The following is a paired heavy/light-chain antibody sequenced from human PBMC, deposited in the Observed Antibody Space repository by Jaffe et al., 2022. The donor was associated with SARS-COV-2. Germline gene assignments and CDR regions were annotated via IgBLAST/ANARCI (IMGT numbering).Light chain of an antibody. V-gene: IGLV5-45*03. Sequence: QAVLTQPSSLSASPGASASLTCTLRSGINVGTYRIYWYQQKPGSPPQYLLTYKSDSDKKQGSGVPSRFSGSKDASANAGILLISGLQSEDEADYYCMIWLSSASSYVFGTGTKVTVL. CDR1: SGINVGTYR. J-gene: IGLJ1*01. CDR2: YKSDSDK. CDR3: MIWLSSASSYV.
Heavy chain of an antibody. V-gene: IGHV3-11*01. CDR3: ARNYFDY. J-gene: IGHJ4*02. CDR2: ISSSGTTI. Sequence: QVQLVESGGGLVKPGGSLRLSCAASGFTFSDYYMSWIRQAPGKGLEWVSYISSSGTTIYYADSVKGRFTISRDNAKNSLYLQMNSLRAEDTAIYYCARNYFDYWGQGTLVTVSS. CDR1: GFTFSDYY.